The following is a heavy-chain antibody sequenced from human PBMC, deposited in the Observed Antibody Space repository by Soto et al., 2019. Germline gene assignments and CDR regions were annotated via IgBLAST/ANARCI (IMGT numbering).Heavy chain of an antibody. Sequence: QVQLVESGGGVVQPGRSLRLSCAASGFTFSSYGMHWVRQAPGKGVEWVAVISYDGNNKYYADSVKGRFTISRDNSKNTLYLQMNSLRAEDTAVYYCAKILQLGDYAYYYYGMDVWGQGTTVTVSS. CDR1: GFTFSSYG. D-gene: IGHD4-17*01. CDR2: ISYDGNNK. J-gene: IGHJ6*02. V-gene: IGHV3-30*18. CDR3: AKILQLGDYAYYYYGMDV.